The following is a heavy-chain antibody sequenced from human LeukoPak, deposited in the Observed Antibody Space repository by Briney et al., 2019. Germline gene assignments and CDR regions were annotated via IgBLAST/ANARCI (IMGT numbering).Heavy chain of an antibody. Sequence: PSETLSLTCTVSGGSISSHYWSWIRQPPGKGLEWIGYIYYSGSTNYNPSLKSRVTISVDTSKNQFSLKLSSVTAADTAVYYCARVEEMATIIDYWGQGTLVTVSS. CDR3: ARVEEMATIIDY. CDR1: GGSISSHY. J-gene: IGHJ4*02. CDR2: IYYSGST. V-gene: IGHV4-59*11. D-gene: IGHD5-24*01.